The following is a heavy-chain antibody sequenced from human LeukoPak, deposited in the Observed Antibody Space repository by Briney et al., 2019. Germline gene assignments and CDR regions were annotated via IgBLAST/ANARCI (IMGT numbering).Heavy chain of an antibody. D-gene: IGHD4-17*01. J-gene: IGHJ4*02. V-gene: IGHV3-30-3*01. CDR3: AKDLSRGDYGDYFDC. Sequence: GGSLRLSCAASGFTFSSYAMHWVRQAPGKGLEWVTFISYDGSDEYYADSVKGRFTISRDNSKSTLYLQMNSLRAEDTAVYYCAKDLSRGDYGDYFDCWGQGTLVTVSS. CDR1: GFTFSSYA. CDR2: ISYDGSDE.